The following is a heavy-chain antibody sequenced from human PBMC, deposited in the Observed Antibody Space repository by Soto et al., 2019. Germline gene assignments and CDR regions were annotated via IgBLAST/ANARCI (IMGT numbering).Heavy chain of an antibody. D-gene: IGHD5-18*01. CDR1: GFTFCSYT. J-gene: IGHJ4*02. CDR2: ISYDGSKK. Sequence: LSLSCVASGFTFCSYTMHWVRQAPGTGLEWVAVISYDGSKKYYADSVKGRFTISRYNCKNTLYLQMNSLRAEDTAVYYCARALQGNVDTAMVQGYWGQGTLVTVSS. CDR3: ARALQGNVDTAMVQGY. V-gene: IGHV3-30-3*01.